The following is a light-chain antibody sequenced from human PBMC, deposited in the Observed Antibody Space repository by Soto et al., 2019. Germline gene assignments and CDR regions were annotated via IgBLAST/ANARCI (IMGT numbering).Light chain of an antibody. CDR3: TSYAGSNIVV. V-gene: IGLV2-8*01. Sequence: QSALTQPPSASGSPGQSVTISCTGTGSDVGGYNYVSWYQHHPGKAPKLMIYDVSKRPSGVPDRFSGSKSGNTASLTVSGLQAEDEAHYYCTSYAGSNIVVFGGGTKLTVL. J-gene: IGLJ2*01. CDR1: GSDVGGYNY. CDR2: DVS.